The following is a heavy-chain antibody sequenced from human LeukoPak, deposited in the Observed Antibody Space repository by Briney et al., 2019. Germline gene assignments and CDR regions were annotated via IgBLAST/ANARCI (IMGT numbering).Heavy chain of an antibody. CDR3: ASEATYYYDSSGYNDAFDI. J-gene: IGHJ3*02. CDR1: GFTFSSYA. D-gene: IGHD3-22*01. CDR2: ISYDGSNK. V-gene: IGHV3-30*04. Sequence: PGGSLRLSCAASGFTFSSYAMHWVRQAPGKGLEWVAVISYDGSNKYYADSVKGRFTISRDNSKNTLYLQMNSLRAEDTAVYYCASEATYYYDSSGYNDAFDIWGQGTMVTVSS.